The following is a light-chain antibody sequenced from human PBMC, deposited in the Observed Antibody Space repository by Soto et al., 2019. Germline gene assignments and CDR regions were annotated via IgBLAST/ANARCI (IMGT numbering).Light chain of an antibody. CDR2: NAS. J-gene: IGKJ2*01. CDR3: QQYYSTLYT. CDR1: QSVRDSR. V-gene: IGKV3-20*01. Sequence: EIVLTQSPGTLSLSPGERATLSCRASQSVRDSRLAWYQQKPGQGPRLLIYNASSRVTGIPDRFSGSGSGTDFTLTISSLQAEDVAVYYCQQYYSTLYTFGQGTKLEIK.